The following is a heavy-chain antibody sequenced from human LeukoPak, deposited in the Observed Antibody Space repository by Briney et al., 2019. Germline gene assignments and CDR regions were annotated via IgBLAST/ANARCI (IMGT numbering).Heavy chain of an antibody. CDR1: GGSFSGYY. J-gene: IGHJ4*02. V-gene: IGHV4-34*01. Sequence: SETLSLTCAVYGGSFSGYYWSWIRQPPGKGLEWIGEINHSGSTNYNPSLKSRVTISVDTSKNQFSLKLSSVTAADTAVYYCARRVGDYVWGSYRPFDYWGQGTLVTVSS. CDR3: ARRVGDYVWGSYRPFDY. D-gene: IGHD3-16*02. CDR2: INHSGST.